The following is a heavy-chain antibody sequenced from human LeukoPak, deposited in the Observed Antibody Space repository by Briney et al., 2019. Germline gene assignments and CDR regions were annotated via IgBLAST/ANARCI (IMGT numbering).Heavy chain of an antibody. V-gene: IGHV3-11*01. Sequence: PGGSLRLSCAASGFTFSDYYMSWIRQAPGKGLEWVSYISSSGSTIYYADSVKGRFTISRDNAKNSLYLQMNSLRAEDTAVYYCARDRHDYGVSDAFDIWGPGTLVTVSS. CDR1: GFTFSDYY. D-gene: IGHD4-17*01. J-gene: IGHJ3*02. CDR2: ISSSGSTI. CDR3: ARDRHDYGVSDAFDI.